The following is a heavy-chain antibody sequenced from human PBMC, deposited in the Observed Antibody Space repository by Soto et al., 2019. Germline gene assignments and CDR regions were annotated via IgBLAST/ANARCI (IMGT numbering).Heavy chain of an antibody. Sequence: QVQLQESGPGLVKPSQTLSLICSVSGDSITGRGYYWSWIRQHPGKGLEWIGYIYYNSNTYYRPSLRSRVTMSLDTSKTQFTLTLSSVTAADTAVYYCARGPRSLSLRKFFFDFWGQGSLVTVSS. V-gene: IGHV4-31*02. CDR2: IYYNSNT. D-gene: IGHD3-10*01. CDR3: ARGPRSLSLRKFFFDF. J-gene: IGHJ4*02. CDR1: GDSITGRGYY.